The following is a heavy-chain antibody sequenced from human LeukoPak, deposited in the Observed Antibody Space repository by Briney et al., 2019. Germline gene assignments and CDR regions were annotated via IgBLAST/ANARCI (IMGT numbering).Heavy chain of an antibody. V-gene: IGHV1-46*01. CDR2: INPSGGST. D-gene: IGHD6-13*01. J-gene: IGHJ4*02. CDR1: GYTFTSYY. Sequence: ASVKVSCKASGYTFTSYYMHWVRQAPGQGLGWMGIINPSGGSTSYAQKFQGRVTITRDMSTSTVYMELSSLRSEDTAVYYCARPNGTYSSSWYVPFDYWGQGTLVTVSS. CDR3: ARPNGTYSSSWYVPFDY.